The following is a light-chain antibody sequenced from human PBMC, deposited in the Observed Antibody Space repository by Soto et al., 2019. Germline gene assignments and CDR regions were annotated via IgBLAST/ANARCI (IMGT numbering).Light chain of an antibody. CDR2: SGD. Sequence: QTVLTQEASLSVSPGGTVTLTCVLTSGSVSSRYYPSWYRQDPGQTPRTLIYSGDIRSSGVPDRFSGSILGSKAALTITGAQADDESVYYCVLYMKGDIRVFGGGTKVTVL. CDR3: VLYMKGDIRV. CDR1: SGSVSSRYY. V-gene: IGLV8-61*01. J-gene: IGLJ2*01.